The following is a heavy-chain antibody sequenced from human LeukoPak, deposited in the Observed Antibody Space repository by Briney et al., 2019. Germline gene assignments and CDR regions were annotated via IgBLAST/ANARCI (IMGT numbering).Heavy chain of an antibody. Sequence: SETLSLTCTVYGGSIRSYYWSWIRQPPGKGLEWIGYIYHTGSTNYNPSLKSRVTISVDTSKNQFSLKLSSVTAADTAVYFCAKGGQYYYDSSAHYYWGQGILVTVSS. V-gene: IGHV4-59*12. J-gene: IGHJ4*02. CDR1: GGSIRSYY. D-gene: IGHD3-22*01. CDR3: AKGGQYYYDSSAHYY. CDR2: IYHTGST.